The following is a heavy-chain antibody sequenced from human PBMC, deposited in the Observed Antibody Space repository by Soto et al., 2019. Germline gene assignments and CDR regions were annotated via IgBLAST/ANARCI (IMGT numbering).Heavy chain of an antibody. CDR1: GGTFSSYA. CDR2: IIPIFGTA. D-gene: IGHD3-3*01. Sequence: VQLVQSGAEVKKPGSSVKVSCKASGGTFSSYAISWVRQAPGQGLEWMGGIIPIFGTANYAQKFQGRVTITADESTSTAYMELSSLRSEDTAVYYCARGATPTIHYYYYYGMDVWGQGTTVTVSS. CDR3: ARGATPTIHYYYYYGMDV. J-gene: IGHJ6*02. V-gene: IGHV1-69*01.